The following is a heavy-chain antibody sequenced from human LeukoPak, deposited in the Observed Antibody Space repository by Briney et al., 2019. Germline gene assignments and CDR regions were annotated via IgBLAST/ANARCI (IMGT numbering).Heavy chain of an antibody. Sequence: GRSLRLSCAASGFTFSSYAMSWVRQAPGKGLEWVSANSGSGGSTYYADSVKGRFTTSRDNSKNTLYLQMNSLRAEDTAVYYCAKDPAVGGATGYFDYWGQGTLVTVSS. J-gene: IGHJ4*02. D-gene: IGHD1-26*01. CDR3: AKDPAVGGATGYFDY. CDR2: NSGSGGST. V-gene: IGHV3-23*01. CDR1: GFTFSSYA.